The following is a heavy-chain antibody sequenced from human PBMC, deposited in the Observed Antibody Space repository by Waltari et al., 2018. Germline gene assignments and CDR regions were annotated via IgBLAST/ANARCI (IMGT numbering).Heavy chain of an antibody. CDR3: TRGGDDSSWYWRN. D-gene: IGHD6-13*01. J-gene: IGHJ4*02. Sequence: EVQLVESGGGLVQPGGSLRLSCAASGFTFSNNWMTWVRQAPGKGRGGVAKINQDGSEKYSVESVKGRFTISRDNAKNSLYLQLNSLRADDTAVYYCTRGGDDSSWYWRNWGQGTLVTVSS. CDR1: GFTFSNNW. CDR2: INQDGSEK. V-gene: IGHV3-7*01.